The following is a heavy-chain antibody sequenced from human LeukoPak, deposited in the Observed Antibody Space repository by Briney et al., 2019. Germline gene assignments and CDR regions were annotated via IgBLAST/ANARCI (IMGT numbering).Heavy chain of an antibody. CDR2: ISTDGGST. V-gene: IGHV3-64D*06. CDR1: GFTFSIYS. Sequence: GGSLRLSCSASGFTFSIYSMHWVRQAPGKGLEYVSAISTDGGSTYYADSVKSRFTISRDNSKNTLYLQMSSLRTEGTAMYYCAGYDAGNYPPTDDYWGQGTLVTVSS. D-gene: IGHD1-7*01. CDR3: AGYDAGNYPPTDDY. J-gene: IGHJ4*02.